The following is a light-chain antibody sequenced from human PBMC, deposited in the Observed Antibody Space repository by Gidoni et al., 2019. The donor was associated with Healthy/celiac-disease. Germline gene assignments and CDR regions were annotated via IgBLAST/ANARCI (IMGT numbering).Light chain of an antibody. CDR3: SSYTSSSISRV. CDR2: DVS. V-gene: IGLV2-14*01. Sequence: QSALTQPASVSGSPGPSITISFPGTSSAVGGYNYVSWYPQHPGKAPKIMIYDVSNRPSGVSHRFSGSKSGNTASLTISGLQAEDEADYYCSSYTSSSISRVFGGGTKLTVL. CDR1: SSAVGGYNY. J-gene: IGLJ2*01.